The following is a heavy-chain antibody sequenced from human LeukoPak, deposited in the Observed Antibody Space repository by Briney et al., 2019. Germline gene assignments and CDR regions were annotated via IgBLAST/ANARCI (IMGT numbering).Heavy chain of an antibody. V-gene: IGHV1-69*13. J-gene: IGHJ4*02. CDR3: ARVTEYYYDSSGYYFDY. CDR1: GGTFSSYA. CDR2: IIPIFGTA. Sequence: GASVKVSCKASGGTFSSYAISWVRQAPGQGLEWMGGIIPIFGTANYAQKFQGRVTITADESTSTVYMELSSLRSEDTAVYYCARVTEYYYDSSGYYFDYWGQGTLVTVSS. D-gene: IGHD3-22*01.